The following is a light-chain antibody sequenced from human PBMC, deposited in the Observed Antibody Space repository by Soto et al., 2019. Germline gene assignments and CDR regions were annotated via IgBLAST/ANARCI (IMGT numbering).Light chain of an antibody. J-gene: IGKJ5*01. V-gene: IGKV3-15*01. CDR3: QQYTNWPPIT. CDR2: GVS. Sequence: EIVMTQSPATLSVSPGERATLSCRASQSVSSNLAWYQQKPGQAPRLLICGVSTRATGIPARFSGSGSGTEFTLTISSLQSEDFAVYYSQQYTNWPPITLGQGTRLEIK. CDR1: QSVSSN.